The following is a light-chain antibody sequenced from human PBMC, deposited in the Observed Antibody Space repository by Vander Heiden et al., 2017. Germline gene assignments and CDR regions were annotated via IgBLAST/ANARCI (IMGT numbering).Light chain of an antibody. CDR3: QQYSRYST. V-gene: IGKV1-5*03. J-gene: IGKJ1*01. CDR2: KAS. CDR1: QSLSSW. Sequence: DIQLTQSPSTLSESVGDRVTITCRASQSLSSWLAWYQQKPGKAPKVLIYKASTLESGVPSRFSGNGSGTEFTLTISSLQPDDFATYYCQQYSRYSTFGQGTKVEIK.